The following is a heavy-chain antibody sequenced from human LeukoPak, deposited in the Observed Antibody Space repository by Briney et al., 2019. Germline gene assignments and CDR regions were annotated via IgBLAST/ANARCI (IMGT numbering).Heavy chain of an antibody. CDR1: RGTFSSYT. V-gene: IGHV1-69*02. D-gene: IGHD1-26*01. CDR3: HLSGSWNFDY. CDR2: IIPIVGVA. Sequence: SVNVSCKASRGTFSSYTISWVRQAPGQGLAWVGRIIPIVGVANYAKKFQGRVTITADKSTSTAYMELRSLRSEDTAVYYCHLSGSWNFDYWGQGTLVTVSS. J-gene: IGHJ4*02.